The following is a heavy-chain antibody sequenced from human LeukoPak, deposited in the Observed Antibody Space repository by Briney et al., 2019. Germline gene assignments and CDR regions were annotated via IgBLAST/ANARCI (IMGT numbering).Heavy chain of an antibody. V-gene: IGHV3-9*01. CDR1: GFTFHHYA. J-gene: IGHJ4*02. CDR2: ISWNSANI. CDR3: AKDKAPLYSGYDWDLDF. Sequence: GGSLRLSCAASGFTFHHYAIHWVRQVPGKGLEWVSGISWNSANIGYADSVKGRFTISRDNAKNSVYLQMNSLRPEDTALYCCAKDKAPLYSGYDWDLDFWGQGTLVTVSS. D-gene: IGHD5-12*01.